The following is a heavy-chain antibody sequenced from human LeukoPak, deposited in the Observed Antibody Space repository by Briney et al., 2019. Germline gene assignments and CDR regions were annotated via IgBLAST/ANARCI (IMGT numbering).Heavy chain of an antibody. CDR1: GFTFSSYW. D-gene: IGHD2-2*01. J-gene: IGHJ3*02. CDR3: ARRQCSSISCYYAFDI. CDR2: IKQDGSEK. Sequence: GGSLRLSCAASGFTFSSYWMSWVRQAPGKGLEWVANIKQDGSEKYYVDSLKGRFTISRDNAKNSLYLQMNSLGAEDTAGYYCARRQCSSISCYYAFDIWGQGTMVTVSS. V-gene: IGHV3-7*01.